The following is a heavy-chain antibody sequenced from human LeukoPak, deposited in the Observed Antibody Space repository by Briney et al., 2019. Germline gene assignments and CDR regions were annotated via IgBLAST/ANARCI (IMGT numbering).Heavy chain of an antibody. D-gene: IGHD5-18*01. J-gene: IGHJ4*02. CDR3: ARDYPRYSYGKTTTTYYFDY. V-gene: IGHV1-69*04. Sequence: GASVKVSCKASGGTFGSYAISWVRQAPGQGLEWMGRIIPILGIANYAQKFQGRVTITADKSTSTAYMELSSLRSEDTAVYYCARDYPRYSYGKTTTTYYFDYWGQGTLATVSS. CDR2: IIPILGIA. CDR1: GGTFGSYA.